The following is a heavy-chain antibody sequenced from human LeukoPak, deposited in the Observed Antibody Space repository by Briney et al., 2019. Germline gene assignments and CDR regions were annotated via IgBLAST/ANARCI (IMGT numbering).Heavy chain of an antibody. Sequence: SETLSLTCTVSGGSISSGGYYWSWIRQHPGKGLEWIGYIYYSGSTYYNPSLKSRVTISVDTSKNQFSLKLSSVTAADTAVYYCARGLFRREAEYFQHWGQGTLVTVSS. D-gene: IGHD1-26*01. J-gene: IGHJ1*01. V-gene: IGHV4-31*03. CDR3: ARGLFRREAEYFQH. CDR2: IYYSGST. CDR1: GGSISSGGYY.